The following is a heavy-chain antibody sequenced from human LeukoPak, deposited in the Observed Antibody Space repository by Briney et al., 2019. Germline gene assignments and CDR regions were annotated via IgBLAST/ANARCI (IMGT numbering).Heavy chain of an antibody. D-gene: IGHD2-15*01. V-gene: IGHV3-7*01. CDR2: IKQDGREK. CDR3: ARVLPYCSGGSCYSADGYYYYYYMDV. J-gene: IGHJ6*03. CDR1: VFTFSPYY. Sequence: GWSLSLSCAASVFTFSPYYMSWVRPAPGTGLEWVANIKQDGREKYYVDSVKGRFTISRDNATNSLYLQMNSLRAEDTAVYYCARVLPYCSGGSCYSADGYYYYYYMDVWGKETTVTVSS.